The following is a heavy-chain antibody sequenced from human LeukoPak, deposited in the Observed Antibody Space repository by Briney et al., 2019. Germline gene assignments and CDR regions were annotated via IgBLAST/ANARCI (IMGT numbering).Heavy chain of an antibody. D-gene: IGHD3-9*01. CDR2: ISYDGSNK. CDR1: GFTFSSYG. J-gene: IGHJ4*02. V-gene: IGHV3-30*18. CDR3: AKDSAYYWFDY. Sequence: GRSLRLSCAASGFTFSSYGMHWVRQAPGKGLEWVAVISYDGSNKYYADSVKGRFTISRGSAKNSLYLQMNSLRDEDTAVYYCAKDSAYYWFDYWGQGTLVTVSS.